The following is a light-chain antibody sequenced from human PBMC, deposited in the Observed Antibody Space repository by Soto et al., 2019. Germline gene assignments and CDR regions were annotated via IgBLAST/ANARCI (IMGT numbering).Light chain of an antibody. CDR2: YDS. V-gene: IGLV3-21*04. Sequence: ELTQPPSVSVAPGKTARITCGGNNIGSKSVHWYQQKPGQAPVLVIYYDSDRPSGIPERFSGSNSGNTATLTISRVEAGDEADYYCQVWDSSSDLSFGGGTKLTVL. CDR3: QVWDSSSDLS. CDR1: NIGSKS. J-gene: IGLJ2*01.